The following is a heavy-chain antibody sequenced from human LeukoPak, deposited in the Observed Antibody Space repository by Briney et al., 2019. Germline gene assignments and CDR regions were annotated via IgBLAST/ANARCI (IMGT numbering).Heavy chain of an antibody. D-gene: IGHD3-9*01. V-gene: IGHV4-38-2*02. J-gene: IGHJ4*02. CDR2: IYHSGST. CDR1: GYSISSGYY. CDR3: ARYSQDYDILTGYYFRIHDY. Sequence: SETLSLTCTVSGYSISSGYYWGWIRQPPGKGLEWIGSIYHSGSTYYNPSLKSRVTISVDTSKNQFSLKLSSVTAADTAVYYCARYSQDYDILTGYYFRIHDYWGQGTLVTVSS.